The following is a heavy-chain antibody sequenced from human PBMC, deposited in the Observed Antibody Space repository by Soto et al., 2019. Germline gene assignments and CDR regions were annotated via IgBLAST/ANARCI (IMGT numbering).Heavy chain of an antibody. CDR2: INSDGSST. CDR3: ARWPIRYGVHPLDY. V-gene: IGHV3-74*01. J-gene: IGHJ4*02. Sequence: EVQLVESGGGLVQPGGSLRLSCAASGFTFSSYWMHWVRQAPGKGLVWVSRINSDGSSTSYADSVKGRFTISRDNAKNTLYLQMETLRAEDTAVYYCARWPIRYGVHPLDYWGQGTLVTVSS. CDR1: GFTFSSYW. D-gene: IGHD4-17*01.